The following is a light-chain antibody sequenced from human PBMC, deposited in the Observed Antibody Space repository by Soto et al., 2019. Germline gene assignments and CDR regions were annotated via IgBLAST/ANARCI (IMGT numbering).Light chain of an antibody. CDR1: QSVSSSY. J-gene: IGKJ1*01. CDR3: QQYGSSPRT. Sequence: ENVLTQSPGTLSLSPGERATLSCRASQSVSSSYLAWYQQKPGQAPRLLIYDASSRATGIPDMFSGSGSGTDFTLTISRLEPEDFAVYFCQQYGSSPRTFGQGTKVEIK. CDR2: DAS. V-gene: IGKV3-20*01.